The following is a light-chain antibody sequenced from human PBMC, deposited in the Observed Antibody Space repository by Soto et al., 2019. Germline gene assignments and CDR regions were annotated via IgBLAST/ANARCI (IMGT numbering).Light chain of an antibody. CDR3: CSYTDIALDVV. V-gene: IGLV2-14*01. CDR1: SSDIGDYDY. CDR2: DVT. Sequence: QSSLTQPASVSGSPRQSITISCPGTSSDIGDYDYVSWYQHLPGKARKLLIFDVTHRPSGVSDRFSGSKSGNTASLTISGVRPEDEADYYCCSYTDIALDVVFGGGTKVTVL. J-gene: IGLJ2*01.